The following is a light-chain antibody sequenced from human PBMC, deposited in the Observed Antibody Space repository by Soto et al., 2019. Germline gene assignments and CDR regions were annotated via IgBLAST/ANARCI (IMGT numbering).Light chain of an antibody. CDR2: GAS. CDR1: QSVRSDY. Sequence: EIVLTQSPGTLSLSPRERATLSCRASQSVRSDYLTWYQQKPGQAPRLLIYGASSRATGIPDRFSGSGSGTDFTLTISRLEPEDFAVYYCQQYGSSPITFGQGTRLEIK. V-gene: IGKV3-20*01. CDR3: QQYGSSPIT. J-gene: IGKJ5*01.